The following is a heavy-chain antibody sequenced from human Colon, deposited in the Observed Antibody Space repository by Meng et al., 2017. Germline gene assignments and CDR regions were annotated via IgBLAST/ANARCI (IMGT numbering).Heavy chain of an antibody. CDR3: ARAFLNDFGDYGY. Sequence: SETLSLTCAVSGYSISSGYYWGWIRQPPGMGLEWIGSIYHSGSTYYSPSLESRVTISVDTSKNHFSLKLSSVTAADTAVYYCARAFLNDFGDYGYWGQGTLVTVSS. J-gene: IGHJ4*02. CDR1: GYSISSGYY. D-gene: IGHD4-17*01. CDR2: IYHSGST. V-gene: IGHV4-38-2*01.